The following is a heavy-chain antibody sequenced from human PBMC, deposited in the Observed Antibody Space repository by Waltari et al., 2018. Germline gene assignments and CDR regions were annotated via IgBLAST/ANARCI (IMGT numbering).Heavy chain of an antibody. D-gene: IGHD1-26*01. CDR3: TIPSGTYDDY. CDR2: IRSKTDGGTI. Sequence: EIQLVESGGGLLEPGGSLRLSCAAPGLTLANPWMSWVRQAPGKGLEWVGRIRSKTDGGTIDYGAPVKGRFTISRDDSKNIVYLQLERLKSEDSGVYYCTIPSGTYDDYWGQGTLVTVSS. J-gene: IGHJ4*02. CDR1: GLTLANPW. V-gene: IGHV3-15*01.